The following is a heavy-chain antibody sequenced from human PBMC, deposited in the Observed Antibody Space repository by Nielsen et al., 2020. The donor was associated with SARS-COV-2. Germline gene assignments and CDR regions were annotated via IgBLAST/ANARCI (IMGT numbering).Heavy chain of an antibody. D-gene: IGHD6-19*01. CDR3: AKTLVAVAGTAADAFDI. CDR2: ISGSGGST. Sequence: WIRQPPGKGLEWVSAISGSGGSTYYADSVKGRFTISRDNSKNTLYLQMNSLRAEDTAVYYCAKTLVAVAGTAADAFDIWGQGTMVTVSS. V-gene: IGHV3-23*01. J-gene: IGHJ3*02.